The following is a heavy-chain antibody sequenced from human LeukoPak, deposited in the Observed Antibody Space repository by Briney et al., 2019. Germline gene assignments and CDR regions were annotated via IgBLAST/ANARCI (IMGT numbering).Heavy chain of an antibody. D-gene: IGHD3-9*01. Sequence: GGSLRLSCAASGFTFSSYSMNWVRQAPGKGLEWVSYIRSSGSTIYYADSVKGRFTISRDNAKNSLYLQMNSLRAEDTAVYYCARGGDYDILTGRDYYFDYWGQGTLVTVSS. CDR2: IRSSGSTI. CDR3: ARGGDYDILTGRDYYFDY. V-gene: IGHV3-48*04. CDR1: GFTFSSYS. J-gene: IGHJ4*02.